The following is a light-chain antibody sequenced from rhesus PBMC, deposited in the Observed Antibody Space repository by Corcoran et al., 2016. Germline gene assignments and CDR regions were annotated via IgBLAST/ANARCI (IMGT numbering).Light chain of an antibody. CDR2: EAS. Sequence: DIQMTQSPSSLSASVGDRVTITCRASQGITNDLAWYQQKPGETPKLLIYEASSLQSGIPSRFRGSGSGTDFTLTISSLQSEDFATYYCQHYYSTPWTFGQGTKVEIK. CDR3: QHYYSTPWT. V-gene: IGKV1-25*01. J-gene: IGKJ1*01. CDR1: QGITND.